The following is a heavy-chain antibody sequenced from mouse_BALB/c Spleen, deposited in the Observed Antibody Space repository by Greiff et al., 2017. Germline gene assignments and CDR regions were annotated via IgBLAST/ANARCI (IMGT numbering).Heavy chain of an antibody. J-gene: IGHJ2*01. CDR2: ISSGGST. D-gene: IGHD1-2*01. CDR1: GFTFSSYA. V-gene: IGHV5-6-5*01. Sequence: EVQGVESGGGLVKPGGSLKLSCAASGFTFSSYAMSWVRQTPEKRLEWVASISSGGSTYYPDSVKGRFTISRDNARNILYLQMSSLRSEDTAMYYCARGVRPYYFDYWGQGTTLTVSS. CDR3: ARGVRPYYFDY.